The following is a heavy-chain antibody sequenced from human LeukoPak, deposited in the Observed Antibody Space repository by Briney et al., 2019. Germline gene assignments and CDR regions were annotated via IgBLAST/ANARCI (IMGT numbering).Heavy chain of an antibody. J-gene: IGHJ4*02. CDR1: GFTFSSYS. CDR2: ISSSSSTI. D-gene: IGHD4-11*01. V-gene: IGHV3-48*04. CDR3: ARESETIVIRQLTDY. Sequence: PGGSLRLSCAASGFTFSSYSMNWDRQAPGKGLEWVSYISSSSSTIYYADSVKGRFTISRDNAKNSLYLQMNSLRAEDTAVYYCARESETIVIRQLTDYWGQGTLVTVSS.